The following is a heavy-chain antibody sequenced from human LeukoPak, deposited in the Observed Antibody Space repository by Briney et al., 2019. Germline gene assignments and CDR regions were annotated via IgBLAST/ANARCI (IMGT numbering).Heavy chain of an antibody. V-gene: IGHV3-21*01. CDR1: GFTFGYYT. CDR2: VSSTSYYI. J-gene: IGHJ4*02. CDR3: AREEGYCLDY. Sequence: GGSLRLSCAASGFTFGYYTMNWVRQAPGKGLEWLSSVSSTSYYIYYADSLKGRFTISRDNAKNSLYLQMNSLRAEDTAVYYCAREEGYCLDYWGQGTLVTVSS. D-gene: IGHD3-22*01.